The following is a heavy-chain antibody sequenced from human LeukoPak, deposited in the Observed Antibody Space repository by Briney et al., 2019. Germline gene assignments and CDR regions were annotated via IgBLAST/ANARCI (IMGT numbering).Heavy chain of an antibody. CDR1: GFTFSSYN. J-gene: IGHJ3*02. CDR2: ISSSGSTI. Sequence: PGGSLRLSCAASGFTFSSYNMKWVRQAPGKGLEWVSYISSSGSTIYYADSVKGRFTISRDNSKNTLYLQMNSLRAEDTAVYYCARDDYYDSSGYPGAFDIWGQGTMVTVSS. D-gene: IGHD3-22*01. CDR3: ARDDYYDSSGYPGAFDI. V-gene: IGHV3-48*01.